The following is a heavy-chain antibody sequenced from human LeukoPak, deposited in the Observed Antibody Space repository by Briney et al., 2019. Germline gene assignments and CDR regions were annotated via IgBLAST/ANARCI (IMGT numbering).Heavy chain of an antibody. J-gene: IGHJ4*02. CDR1: GFTFSNYW. Sequence: GGSLRLSCATSGFTFSNYWMNWVRQAPGKGLEWVAIIKADGGEKHYVDSVRSRFSVSRDNAKNSLYLQMSSLRAEDTAVYYCATSNSGPENWGRGTLVTVSS. CDR3: ATSNSGPEN. CDR2: IKADGGEK. V-gene: IGHV3-7*01. D-gene: IGHD4-23*01.